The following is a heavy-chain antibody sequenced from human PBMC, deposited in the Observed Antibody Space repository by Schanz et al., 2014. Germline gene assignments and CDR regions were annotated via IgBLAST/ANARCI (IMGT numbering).Heavy chain of an antibody. Sequence: EVQLVESGGALIQPGGSLRLSCAASGFTFDDHAMTWVRQSPGKGPEWVSGISWNSGDIAYSDSVKGRFTVSRDNFRNSVFLQMNSLEPGDTALYFCAKDMSIFCSHGLDAWGPGTMVTVSA. CDR2: ISWNSGDI. V-gene: IGHV3-9*01. J-gene: IGHJ3*01. CDR1: GFTFDDHA. D-gene: IGHD3-3*01. CDR3: AKDMSIFCSHGLDA.